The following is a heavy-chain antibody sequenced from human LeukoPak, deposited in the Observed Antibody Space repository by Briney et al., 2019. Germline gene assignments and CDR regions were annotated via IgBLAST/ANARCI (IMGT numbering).Heavy chain of an antibody. CDR3: ARPEGDFWSGYYPSPFDY. Sequence: ASVKVSCKASGYTFTSYEINWVRQAPGQGLEWMGWINPNSGGTNYAQKFQGRVTMTRDTSISTAYMELSRLRSDDTAVYYCARPEGDFWSGYYPSPFDYWGQGTLVTVSS. V-gene: IGHV1-2*02. D-gene: IGHD3-3*01. CDR1: GYTFTSYE. CDR2: INPNSGGT. J-gene: IGHJ4*02.